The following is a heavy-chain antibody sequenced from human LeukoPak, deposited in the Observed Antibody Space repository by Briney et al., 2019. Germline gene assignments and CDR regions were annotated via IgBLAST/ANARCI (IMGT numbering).Heavy chain of an antibody. J-gene: IGHJ4*02. CDR2: IKQDGSDK. CDR1: GFTFSSYW. Sequence: GGSLRLSRAASGFTFSSYWMSGVRQAPGKGLEWVANIKQDGSDKYYVDSVKGRFTISRDDAKSSLYLQMNSLSAEDTALYYCARGPGRGYGSSWFDFWGQGTLVTVSS. V-gene: IGHV3-7*05. CDR3: ARGPGRGYGSSWFDF. D-gene: IGHD6-13*01.